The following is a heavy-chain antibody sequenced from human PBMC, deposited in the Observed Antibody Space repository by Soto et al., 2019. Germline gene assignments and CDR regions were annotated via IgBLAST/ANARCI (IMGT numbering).Heavy chain of an antibody. V-gene: IGHV1-69*04. D-gene: IGHD6-6*01. Sequence: SVKVSCKASGGTFSSYTISWVRQAPGQGLEWMGRIIPILGIANYAQKFQGRVTIIADKSTSTAYMELSSLRSEDTAVYYCARELEYSRDSNWFDPWGQGTLVTVPS. CDR1: GGTFSSYT. CDR3: ARELEYSRDSNWFDP. J-gene: IGHJ5*02. CDR2: IIPILGIA.